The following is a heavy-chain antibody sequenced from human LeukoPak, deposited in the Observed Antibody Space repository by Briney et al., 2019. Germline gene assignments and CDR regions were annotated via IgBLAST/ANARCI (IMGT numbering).Heavy chain of an antibody. CDR1: GFTFSSYW. V-gene: IGHV3-74*01. CDR2: INSDGSST. Sequence: PGGSLRLSCAASGFTFSSYWMHWVRQAPGKGLVWVSRINSDGSSTSYANSVKGRFTISRDNAKNTLYLQMNSLRAEDTAVYYCARGRRGYYFDYWGQGTLVTVSS. CDR3: ARGRRGYYFDY. D-gene: IGHD3-10*01. J-gene: IGHJ4*02.